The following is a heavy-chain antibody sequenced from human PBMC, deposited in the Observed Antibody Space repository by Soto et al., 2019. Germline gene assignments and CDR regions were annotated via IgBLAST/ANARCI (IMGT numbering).Heavy chain of an antibody. CDR1: GFSFNSYG. Sequence: LRLSCAASGFSFNSYGMHWVRQAPGKGLEWVTVISYDGKHKHYADSVKGRFAISRDNSKNTLYLQMNSLGPEDTAVYYCAKGHCGGDCSSDYYFDYWGQGALVTVSS. J-gene: IGHJ4*02. V-gene: IGHV3-30*18. D-gene: IGHD2-21*02. CDR3: AKGHCGGDCSSDYYFDY. CDR2: ISYDGKHK.